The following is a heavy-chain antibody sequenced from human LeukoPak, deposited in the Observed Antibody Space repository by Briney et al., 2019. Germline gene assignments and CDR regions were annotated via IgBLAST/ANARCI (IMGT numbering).Heavy chain of an antibody. CDR3: ARDFCSGGSCYPDAFDI. CDR2: ISSNGGST. D-gene: IGHD2-15*01. Sequence: GGSLRLSCAASGFTFSSYAMHWVRQAPGKGLEYVSAISSNGGSTYYANSVKGRFTISRDNSKNTLYLQMNSLRAEDTAVYYCARDFCSGGSCYPDAFDIWGQGTVVTVSS. J-gene: IGHJ3*02. CDR1: GFTFSSYA. V-gene: IGHV3-64*01.